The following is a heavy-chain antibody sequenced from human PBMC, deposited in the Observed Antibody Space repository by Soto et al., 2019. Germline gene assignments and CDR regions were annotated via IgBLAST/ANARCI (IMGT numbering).Heavy chain of an antibody. Sequence: QVQLVQSGAEVKKPGSSVKVSCKASGGTFSRYAISWVRQAPGQGLEWMGGITPMFGTANYAQKFQGRVTITADESTSTAYMELSSLRSEDTAVYYCVKNNGMTRYFDVWGRGTLVTVSS. CDR3: VKNNGMTRYFDV. D-gene: IGHD1-20*01. CDR2: ITPMFGTA. J-gene: IGHJ2*01. CDR1: GGTFSRYA. V-gene: IGHV1-69*01.